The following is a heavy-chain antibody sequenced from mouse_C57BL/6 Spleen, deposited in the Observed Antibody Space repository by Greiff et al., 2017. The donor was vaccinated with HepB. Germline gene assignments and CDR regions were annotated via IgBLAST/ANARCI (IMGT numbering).Heavy chain of an antibody. J-gene: IGHJ4*01. CDR3: ARRNYYYAMDY. Sequence: QVQLQQPGAELVKPGASVKLSCKASGYTFTSYWMQWVKQRPGQGLEWIGEIDPSDSYTNYNQKFKGKATLTVDTSSSTAYMQLSSLTSEDSAVYYCARRNYYYAMDYWGQGTSVTVSS. CDR1: GYTFTSYW. V-gene: IGHV1-50*01. CDR2: IDPSDSYT.